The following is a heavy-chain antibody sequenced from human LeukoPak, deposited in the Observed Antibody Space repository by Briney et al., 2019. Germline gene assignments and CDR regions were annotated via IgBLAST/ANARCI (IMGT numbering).Heavy chain of an antibody. V-gene: IGHV1-2*04. CDR2: INPNSGGT. Sequence: GASVNVSCKASGYTFTGYYMHWVRQAPGQGLEWMGWINPNSGGTHYAQKFQGWVTMTTDTSTSTACMELRSLRSDDTAVYYCARDTTHRYCSGGSCRIPYDYWGQGTLVTVSS. CDR3: ARDTTHRYCSGGSCRIPYDY. J-gene: IGHJ4*02. CDR1: GYTFTGYY. D-gene: IGHD2-15*01.